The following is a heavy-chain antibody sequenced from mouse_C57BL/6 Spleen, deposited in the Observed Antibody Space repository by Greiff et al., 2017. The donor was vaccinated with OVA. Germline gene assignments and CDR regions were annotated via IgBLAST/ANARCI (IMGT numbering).Heavy chain of an antibody. CDR3: ARLGWYFDV. Sequence: EVQRVESEGGLVQPGSSMKLSCTASGFTFSDYYMAWVRQVPEKGLEWVANINYDGSSTYYLDSLKSRFIISRDNAKNILYLQMSSLKSEDTATYNCARLGWYFDVWGAGTTVTVSS. CDR1: GFTFSDYY. CDR2: INYDGSST. V-gene: IGHV5-16*01. J-gene: IGHJ1*01.